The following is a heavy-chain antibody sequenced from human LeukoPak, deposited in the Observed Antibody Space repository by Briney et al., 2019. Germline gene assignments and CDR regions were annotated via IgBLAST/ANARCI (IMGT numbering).Heavy chain of an antibody. CDR2: ISGSGGST. D-gene: IGHD4-17*01. Sequence: GGSLRLSCAASGFTFSSYAMSWVRQAPEKGLEWVSAISGSGGSTYYADSVKGRFTISRDNSKNTLYLQMNSLRAEDTAVYYCAKGDGDYDTFDYWGQGTLVTVSS. CDR1: GFTFSSYA. J-gene: IGHJ4*02. V-gene: IGHV3-23*01. CDR3: AKGDGDYDTFDY.